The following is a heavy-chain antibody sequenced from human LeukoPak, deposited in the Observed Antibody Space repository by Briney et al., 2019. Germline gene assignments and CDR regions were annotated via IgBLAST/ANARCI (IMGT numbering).Heavy chain of an antibody. Sequence: GGSRRPSCAASGFTFSSYAMSWVGQAPGKGLEWVSGISGSGGSTYYADSVKGRSTISRDNSKNTLYVQMNNVRAEDTAVYYCARRRDSYNAFDIWGQGTMVTVPS. D-gene: IGHD3-10*01. V-gene: IGHV3-23*01. CDR2: ISGSGGST. CDR3: ARRRDSYNAFDI. CDR1: GFTFSSYA. J-gene: IGHJ3*02.